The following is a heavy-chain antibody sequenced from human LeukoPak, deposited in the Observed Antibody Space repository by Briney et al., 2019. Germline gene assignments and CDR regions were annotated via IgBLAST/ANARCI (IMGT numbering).Heavy chain of an antibody. CDR1: GGSISSSSYY. CDR3: ARGDTGYSSGWYSNGYYYYYMDV. J-gene: IGHJ6*03. CDR2: IYYSGST. V-gene: IGHV4-39*07. Sequence: SETLSLTCTVSGGSISSSSYYWGWIRQPPGKGLEWIGSIYYSGSTYYNPSLKSRVTISVDTSKNQFSLKLSSVTAADTAVYYCARGDTGYSSGWYSNGYYYYYMDVWGKGTTVTVSS. D-gene: IGHD6-19*01.